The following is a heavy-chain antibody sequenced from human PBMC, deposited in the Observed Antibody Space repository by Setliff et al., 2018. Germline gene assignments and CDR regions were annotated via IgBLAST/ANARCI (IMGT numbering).Heavy chain of an antibody. Sequence: PGGSLRLSCAASGFTFSIYWMHWVRQVPGKGLEWVSSISGTGSNTYYGDSVKGRFTISRDNSKNTLYLQMNSLRAEDTAVYYCAKDDAGYCSGGSCYAPFDYWGQGTLVTVSS. CDR3: AKDDAGYCSGGSCYAPFDY. J-gene: IGHJ4*02. CDR2: ISGTGSNT. CDR1: GFTFSIYW. V-gene: IGHV3-23*01. D-gene: IGHD2-15*01.